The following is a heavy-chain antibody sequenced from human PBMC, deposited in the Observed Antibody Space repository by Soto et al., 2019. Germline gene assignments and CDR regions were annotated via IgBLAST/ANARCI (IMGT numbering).Heavy chain of an antibody. J-gene: IGHJ6*02. CDR3: AREGRGYSLPEGYYYYYGMDV. CDR2: ISSSGSTI. CDR1: GFTFSSYE. D-gene: IGHD5-18*01. Sequence: EVQLVESGGGLVQPGGSLRLSCAASGFTFSSYEMNWVRQAPGKGLEWVSYISSSGSTIYYADSVKGRFTISRDNAKNSLYLQMNSLRAEDTAVYYCAREGRGYSLPEGYYYYYGMDVWGQGTTVTVSS. V-gene: IGHV3-48*03.